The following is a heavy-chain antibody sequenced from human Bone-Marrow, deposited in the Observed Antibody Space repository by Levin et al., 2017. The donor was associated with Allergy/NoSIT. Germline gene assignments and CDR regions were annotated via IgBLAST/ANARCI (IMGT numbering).Heavy chain of an antibody. CDR3: ARGTYVYIIGRQYFYAMDA. D-gene: IGHD3-16*01. CDR1: GFTFSSYW. V-gene: IGHV3-7*01. Sequence: GESLKISCAASGFTFSSYWMTWVRQAPGKGLEWLANINPDGGETYYGDSVKGRFTISRDNAKNSLYLQMDSLRVDDTAVYYCARGTYVYIIGRQYFYAMDAWGLGTTVTVSS. CDR2: INPDGGET. J-gene: IGHJ6*02.